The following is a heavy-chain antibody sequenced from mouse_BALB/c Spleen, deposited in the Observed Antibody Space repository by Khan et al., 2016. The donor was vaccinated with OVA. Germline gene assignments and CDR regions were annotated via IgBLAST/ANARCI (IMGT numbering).Heavy chain of an antibody. J-gene: IGHJ4*01. Sequence: VQLQESGPGLVAPSQSLSITCTVSGFSLTDYGVSWIRQPPGKGLEWLGLIWGGGSTYYNSVLKSRLSISKDNSKSQVFLKMNSLQTDDTAMYYSAKLRWSHYYAMDYWGQGTSVTVSS. V-gene: IGHV2-6-5*01. D-gene: IGHD1-1*02. CDR2: IWGGGST. CDR1: GFSLTDYG. CDR3: AKLRWSHYYAMDY.